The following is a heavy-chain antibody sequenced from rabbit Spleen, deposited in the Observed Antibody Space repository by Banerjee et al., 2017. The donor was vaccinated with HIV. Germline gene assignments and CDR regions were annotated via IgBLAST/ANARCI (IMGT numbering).Heavy chain of an antibody. V-gene: IGHV1S40*01. CDR2: IGVGGGGIST. CDR1: GFSFSNGYY. CDR3: ARSGAGYALNL. J-gene: IGHJ4*01. D-gene: IGHD6-1*01. Sequence: QSLEESGGGLVQPEGSLTLTCTVSGFSFSNGYYMCWVRQAPGKGLEWIGCIGVGGGGISTYYANWAKGRLTISKTSSTTVTLQMTSLTAADTATHFCARSGAGYALNLWGQGTLVTVS.